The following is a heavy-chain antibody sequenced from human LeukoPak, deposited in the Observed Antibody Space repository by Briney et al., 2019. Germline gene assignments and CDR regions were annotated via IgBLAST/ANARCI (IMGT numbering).Heavy chain of an antibody. CDR3: AKDGVLRYFDWLFRLDYFDY. CDR2: ISGSGGST. CDR1: GFTFSSYA. V-gene: IGHV3-23*01. Sequence: AGGSLRLSCAASGFTFSSYAMSWVRQAPGKGLEWVSAISGSGGSTYYADSVKGRFTISRDNSKNTLYLQMNSLRAEDTAVYYCAKDGVLRYFDWLFRLDYFDYWGQGTLVTVSS. J-gene: IGHJ4*02. D-gene: IGHD3-9*01.